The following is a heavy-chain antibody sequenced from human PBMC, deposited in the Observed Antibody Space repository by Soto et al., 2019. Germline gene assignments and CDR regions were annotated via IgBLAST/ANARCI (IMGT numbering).Heavy chain of an antibody. CDR2: FYYSGST. CDR3: ARLVYYDILTGYYGSGSPTFDY. Sequence: SETLSLTCTVSGGSISSYYWSWIRQPQGKGLNWIGYFYYSGSTNYNPSLKSRVTISVDTSKNQFSLKLSSVTAADTAVYYCARLVYYDILTGYYGSGSPTFDYWGQGTLVTVS. D-gene: IGHD3-9*01. CDR1: GGSISSYY. V-gene: IGHV4-59*08. J-gene: IGHJ4*02.